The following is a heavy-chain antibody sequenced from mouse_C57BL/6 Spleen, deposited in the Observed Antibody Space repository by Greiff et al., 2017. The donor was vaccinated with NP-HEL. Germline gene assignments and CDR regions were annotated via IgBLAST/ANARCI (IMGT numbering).Heavy chain of an antibody. CDR3: ARGIFSSSYYGNYGYAMDY. Sequence: QVQLQQPGAELVMPGASVKLSCKASGYTFTSYWMHWVKQRPGQGLEWIGEIDPSDSYTNYNQKFKGKSTLTVDKSSSTAYMQLSSLTSEDSAVYYCARGIFSSSYYGNYGYAMDYWGQGTSVTVSS. CDR1: GYTFTSYW. D-gene: IGHD2-1*01. J-gene: IGHJ4*01. CDR2: IDPSDSYT. V-gene: IGHV1-69*01.